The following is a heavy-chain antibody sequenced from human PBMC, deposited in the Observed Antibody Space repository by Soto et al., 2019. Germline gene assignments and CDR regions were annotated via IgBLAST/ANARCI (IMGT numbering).Heavy chain of an antibody. V-gene: IGHV1-58*01. CDR3: AAISGYYDSSGSPEPGY. Sequence: SVKVSCKASGFTFTSSAVQWVRQARGQRLEWIGWIVVGSGNTNYAQKFQERVTITRDMSTSTAYMELSSLRSEDTAVYYRAAISGYYDSSGSPEPGYWGQGTLVTVSS. CDR2: IVVGSGNT. J-gene: IGHJ4*02. D-gene: IGHD3-22*01. CDR1: GFTFTSSA.